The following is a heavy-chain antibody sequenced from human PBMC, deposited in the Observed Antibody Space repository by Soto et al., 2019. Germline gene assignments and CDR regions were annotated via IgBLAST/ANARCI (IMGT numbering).Heavy chain of an antibody. V-gene: IGHV1-8*02. J-gene: IGHJ6*03. D-gene: IGHD4-17*01. CDR1: GGTFSSYG. CDR2: MNPNSGNT. CDR3: ARTDYAGYYYYMDV. Sequence: ASVKVSCKSSGGTFSSYGISWVRQAPGQGLEWMGWMNPNSGNTGYAQKFQGRVTMTRNTSISTAYMELSSLRSEDTAVYYCARTDYAGYYYYMDVWGKGTTVTVSS.